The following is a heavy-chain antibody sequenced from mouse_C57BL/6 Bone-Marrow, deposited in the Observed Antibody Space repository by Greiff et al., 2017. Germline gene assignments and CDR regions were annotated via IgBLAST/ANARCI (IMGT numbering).Heavy chain of an antibody. CDR1: GYTFTRYW. V-gene: IGHV1-69*01. CDR3: ARCAVVATDY. Sequence: VQLQQPGAELVMPGASVKLSCKASGYTFTRYWMHWVKQRPGQGLEWIGEIDPSDSYTNSNQKFKGKSTLTVDKSSSTACMQLSNLTSEDAAVYYGARCAVVATDYWGQGTTRTVSS. J-gene: IGHJ2*01. D-gene: IGHD1-1*01. CDR2: IDPSDSYT.